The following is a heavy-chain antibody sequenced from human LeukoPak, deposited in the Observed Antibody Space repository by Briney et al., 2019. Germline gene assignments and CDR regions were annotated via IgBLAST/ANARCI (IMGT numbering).Heavy chain of an antibody. Sequence: GGSLRLSCAASGFTVSSNYMSWVRQAPGKGLEWVSVIYSGGSTYYADSVKGRFTISRDNSKNTLYLQMNSLRAEDTAVYYRARDADGDYVVYWGQGTLVTVSS. CDR2: IYSGGST. J-gene: IGHJ4*02. CDR3: ARDADGDYVVY. D-gene: IGHD4-17*01. CDR1: GFTVSSNY. V-gene: IGHV3-53*01.